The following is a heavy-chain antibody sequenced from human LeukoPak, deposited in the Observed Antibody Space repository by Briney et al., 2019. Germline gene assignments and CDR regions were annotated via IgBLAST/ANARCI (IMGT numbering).Heavy chain of an antibody. CDR1: GFTFSNAW. D-gene: IGHD3-22*01. V-gene: IGHV3-15*01. CDR3: TTDYYDSSGSYYGMDV. CDR2: IKSKTDGGTT. J-gene: IGHJ6*02. Sequence: GGSLRLSCAASGFTFSNAWMSWVRQAPGKGLEWVGRIKSKTDGGTTDYAAPVKGRFTISRDDSKNTLYLQMNSLKTEDIAVYYCTTDYYDSSGSYYGMDVWGQGTTVTVSS.